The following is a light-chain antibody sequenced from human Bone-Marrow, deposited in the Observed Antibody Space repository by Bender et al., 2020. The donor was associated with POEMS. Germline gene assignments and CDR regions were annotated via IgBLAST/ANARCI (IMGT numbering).Light chain of an antibody. Sequence: QSALTQPASVSGSPGQSVTISCTATSRDFENYNLVSWYQQHPGKAPKLLIYEGSEGPSGASNRFSASKSGNTAFLTISRLQAEDEADYHCCSYAGSSTFVFGGGTRLTVL. J-gene: IGLJ2*01. CDR2: EGS. V-gene: IGLV2-23*03. CDR3: CSYAGSSTFV. CDR1: SRDFENYNL.